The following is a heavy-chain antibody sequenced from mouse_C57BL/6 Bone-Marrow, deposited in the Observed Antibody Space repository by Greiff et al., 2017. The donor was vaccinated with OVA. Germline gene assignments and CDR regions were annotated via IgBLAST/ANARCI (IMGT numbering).Heavy chain of an antibody. J-gene: IGHJ1*03. CDR2: IDPTSGGT. Sequence: VQLQQPGAELVKPGASVKLSCKASGYTFTSYWMHWVKQRPGRGLAWIGRIDPTSGGTKYNEKFKSKATLTVDKPSSTAYMQLSSLTSEDSAVYECARGDYCGRSYWYCDVWGTGTTVTVSS. CDR3: ARGDYCGRSYWYCDV. CDR1: GYTFTSYW. V-gene: IGHV1-72*01. D-gene: IGHD1-1*01.